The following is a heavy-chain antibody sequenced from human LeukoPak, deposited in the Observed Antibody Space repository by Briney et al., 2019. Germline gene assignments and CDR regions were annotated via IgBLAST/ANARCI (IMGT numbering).Heavy chain of an antibody. Sequence: SQTLSLTCTVSGGSISSGGHSWSWIRQPPGKGLEWIGYIYHSGSGSTYYNPSLKSRVTISIDKSKNQFSLKLNSVTAADTAVYYCAGINDFWSGPTLDVWGQGTTVTVSS. D-gene: IGHD3-3*01. CDR2: IYHSGSGST. V-gene: IGHV4-30-2*01. J-gene: IGHJ6*02. CDR3: AGINDFWSGPTLDV. CDR1: GGSISSGGHS.